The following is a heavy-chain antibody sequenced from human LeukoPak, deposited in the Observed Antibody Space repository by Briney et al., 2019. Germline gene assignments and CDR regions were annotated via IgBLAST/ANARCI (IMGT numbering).Heavy chain of an antibody. J-gene: IGHJ4*02. V-gene: IGHV3-64D*06. CDR1: GFTFSSYA. CDR3: VNTGSIVVVPAAMSFDY. D-gene: IGHD2-2*01. CDR2: ISSNGGST. Sequence: GGSLRLSHSASGFTFSSYAMHWVRQAPGKGLEYVSAISSNGGSTYYAESVKGRFTISRDNSKNTLYLQMSSLRAEDTAVYYCVNTGSIVVVPAAMSFDYWGQGTLVTVSS.